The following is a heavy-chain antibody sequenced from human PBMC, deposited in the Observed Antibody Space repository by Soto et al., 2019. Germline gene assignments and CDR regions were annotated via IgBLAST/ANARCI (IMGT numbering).Heavy chain of an antibody. J-gene: IGHJ4*02. D-gene: IGHD2-2*01. CDR1: GFTFSDYY. V-gene: IGHV3-11*01. CDR2: MSSSGSTI. CDR3: ARDRPSYCSSTSCSSLDY. Sequence: GGSLRLSCAASGFTFSDYYMSWIRQAPGKGLEWVSYMSSSGSTIKYADSVKGRVTISRDNAKNSLYLQMNSLRAEDTAVCYCARDRPSYCSSTSCSSLDYWGQGTLVTVSS.